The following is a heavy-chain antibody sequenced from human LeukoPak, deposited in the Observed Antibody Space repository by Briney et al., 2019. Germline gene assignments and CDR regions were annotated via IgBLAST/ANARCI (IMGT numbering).Heavy chain of an antibody. CDR2: ITPNTGVT. CDR1: GYSLTGYY. D-gene: IGHD6-6*01. Sequence: ASVKVSCKASGYSLTGYYLHWLRQAPGQGLEWMGWITPNTGVTNYAPKSQGKVTVTRDTSLSTAYMELTRLKSDDTAVSFCARDGGRRSAARPKFYYYMDVWGKGTTVIVSS. CDR3: ARDGGRRSAARPKFYYYMDV. J-gene: IGHJ6*03. V-gene: IGHV1-2*02.